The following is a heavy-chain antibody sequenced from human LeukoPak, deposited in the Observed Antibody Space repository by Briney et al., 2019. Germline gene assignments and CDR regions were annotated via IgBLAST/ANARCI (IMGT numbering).Heavy chain of an antibody. V-gene: IGHV4-59*01. CDR2: IYYSGST. J-gene: IGHJ4*02. Sequence: SETLSLTCTVSGGSISSYYWSWIRQPPGKGLEWIGYIYYSGSTNYNPSLKSRVTISVDTSKNQFSLKLSSVTVADTAVYYCARSHQDGGYSYGPFDYWGQGTLVTVSS. D-gene: IGHD5-18*01. CDR1: GGSISSYY. CDR3: ARSHQDGGYSYGPFDY.